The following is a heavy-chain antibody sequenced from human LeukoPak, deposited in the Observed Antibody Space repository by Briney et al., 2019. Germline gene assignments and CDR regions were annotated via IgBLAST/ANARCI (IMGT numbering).Heavy chain of an antibody. CDR3: ASDKTAQLDNYYYYMDV. J-gene: IGHJ6*03. Sequence: GGSLRLSCAASGFAFTNYAMAWVRQAPGKGLEWVSGISGGATRTYYADSVKGRFTISRDNGKNSLYLQMNSLRAEDTAVYYCASDKTAQLDNYYYYMDVWGKGTTVTISS. V-gene: IGHV3-21*06. CDR1: GFAFTNYA. CDR2: ISGGATRT. D-gene: IGHD6-13*01.